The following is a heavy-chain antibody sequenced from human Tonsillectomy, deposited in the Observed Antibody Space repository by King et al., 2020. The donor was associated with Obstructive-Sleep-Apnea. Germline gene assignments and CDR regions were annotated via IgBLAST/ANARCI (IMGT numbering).Heavy chain of an antibody. J-gene: IGHJ4*02. CDR1: GVTFSSYG. CDR2: IRYDGSNQ. Sequence: QLVQSRGGVGQPRGSLRLSCAESGVTFSSYGMHSVRPAPGKGLEWVAFIRYDGSNQNYADSVKGRFTISRDDSKNTLYLQMSSLRAEDTALYYCAKDLGYRFDYFGQGTLVTVSS. V-gene: IGHV3-30*02. CDR3: AKDLGYRFDY. D-gene: IGHD2-2*01.